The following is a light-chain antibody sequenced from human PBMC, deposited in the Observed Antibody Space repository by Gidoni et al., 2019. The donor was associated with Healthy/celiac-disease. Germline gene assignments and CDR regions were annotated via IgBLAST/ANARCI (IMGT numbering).Light chain of an antibody. V-gene: IGKV1-5*03. CDR1: QSISSW. CDR3: QQYNSYPLT. Sequence: DIQMTQSPSTLSASVGDRVTITCRASQSISSWLAWYQRKPGQAPKLLLYKASSLESGVPSRFSGSGSGTEFTLTISSLQPDDFATYYCQQYNSYPLTFGGGTKVEIK. J-gene: IGKJ4*01. CDR2: KAS.